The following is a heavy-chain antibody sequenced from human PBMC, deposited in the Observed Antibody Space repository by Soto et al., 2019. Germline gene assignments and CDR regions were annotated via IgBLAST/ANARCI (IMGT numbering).Heavy chain of an antibody. V-gene: IGHV3-53*01. CDR1: GLTISGKKY. CDR3: ATWHEREHAYDV. Sequence: DVQLVESGGGLIQPGESLRLSCAAFGLTISGKKYVAWVRQAPGKGLEWVSALYDVDGSFYANSVKGLFTTSSDSSKTTVYLQMNDLRPDYTAVYYCATWHEREHAYDVWGQGTTVTVS. CDR2: LYDVDGS. J-gene: IGHJ3*01. D-gene: IGHD1-1*01.